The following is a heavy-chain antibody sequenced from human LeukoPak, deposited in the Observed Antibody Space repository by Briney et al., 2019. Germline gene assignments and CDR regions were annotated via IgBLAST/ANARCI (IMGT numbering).Heavy chain of an antibody. D-gene: IGHD3-10*01. Sequence: PSETLSLTCTVSGGSVSSGGHYWNWIRQHPGKGQEWIGYISYSGSTYYNPSLKSRVTISVDTSKNQFSLKLNSVTAADTAVYYCARVAPDGFSDYWGQGALATVSS. V-gene: IGHV4-31*03. CDR2: ISYSGST. CDR1: GGSVSSGGHY. J-gene: IGHJ4*02. CDR3: ARVAPDGFSDY.